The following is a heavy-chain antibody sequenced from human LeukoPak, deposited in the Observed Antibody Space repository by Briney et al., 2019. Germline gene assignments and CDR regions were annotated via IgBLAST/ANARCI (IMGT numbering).Heavy chain of an antibody. D-gene: IGHD3-10*01. CDR3: AKGSDYYGSGTSKKTD. Sequence: GGSLSLSCSVSGFTFSNYAMHWVRQAPGKGLEWVSLISGGSGNIYYTDSVKGRFTSSRDNSKNTLYVQMTSLRAEGTAIYYCAKGSDYYGSGTSKKTDWGQGTLVTVSS. J-gene: IGHJ4*02. CDR1: GFTFSNYA. V-gene: IGHV3-23*01. CDR2: ISGGSGNI.